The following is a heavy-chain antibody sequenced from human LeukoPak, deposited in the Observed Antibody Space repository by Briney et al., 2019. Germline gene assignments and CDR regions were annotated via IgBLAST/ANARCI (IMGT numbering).Heavy chain of an antibody. D-gene: IGHD3-22*01. V-gene: IGHV1-69*05. CDR3: ARGGGRYYYDEYYFDY. CDR2: IIPIFGTA. CDR1: GGTFSSYA. J-gene: IGHJ4*02. Sequence: SVKVSCKASGGTFSSYAISWVRQAPGQGLEWMGGIIPIFGTANYAQKFQGRVTITTDESTSTAYMELSSLRSEDTAVYYCARGGGRYYYDEYYFDYWGQGTLVTVSS.